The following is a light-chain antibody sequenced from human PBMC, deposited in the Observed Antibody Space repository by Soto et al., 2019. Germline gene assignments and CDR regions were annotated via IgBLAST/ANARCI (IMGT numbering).Light chain of an antibody. CDR2: EVS. V-gene: IGLV2-14*01. CDR3: SSYTSGSTYV. J-gene: IGLJ1*01. CDR1: SSDVGGYDH. Sequence: QSVLTQPASVSGSPGQSITISCTGTSSDVGGYDHVSWYQQHPGKAPKLMIYEVSNRPSGVSNRFSGSKSGKTASLTISGLQAEDEADYYCSSYTSGSTYVFGTGTKPTVL.